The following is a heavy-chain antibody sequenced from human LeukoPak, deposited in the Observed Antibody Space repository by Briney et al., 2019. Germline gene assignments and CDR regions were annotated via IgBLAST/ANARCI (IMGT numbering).Heavy chain of an antibody. CDR3: AVRGVHEYYYMDV. V-gene: IGHV1-2*02. D-gene: IGHD3-10*01. CDR1: GYTFTTYN. CDR2: INPNSGGT. J-gene: IGHJ6*03. Sequence: ASVKVSCKASGYTFTTYNINWVRQAPGQGLEWMGWINPNSGGTNYAQKFQGRVTMTRDTSISTAYMELSRLRSDDTAVYYCAVRGVHEYYYMDVWGKGTTVTISS.